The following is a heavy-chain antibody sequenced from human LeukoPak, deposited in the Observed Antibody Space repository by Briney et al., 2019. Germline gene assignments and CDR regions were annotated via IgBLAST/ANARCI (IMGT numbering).Heavy chain of an antibody. CDR3: AKDGEYYYGSGSSEYYYYYMDV. CDR1: GFTFSSYS. Sequence: GGSLRLSCAASGFTFSSYSMNWVRQAPGKGLEWVAFIRYDGSNKYYADSVKGRFTISRDNSKNTLYLQMNSLRAEDTAVYYCAKDGEYYYGSGSSEYYYYYMDVWGKGTTVTISS. CDR2: IRYDGSNK. J-gene: IGHJ6*03. V-gene: IGHV3-30*02. D-gene: IGHD3-10*01.